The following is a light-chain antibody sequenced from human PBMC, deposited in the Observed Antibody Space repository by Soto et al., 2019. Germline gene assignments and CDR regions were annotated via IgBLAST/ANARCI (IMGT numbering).Light chain of an antibody. J-gene: IGKJ4*01. Sequence: DIVLTQSPATLSASPGKRATLSCRASQSVSSNLAWYQQKPGQAPRLLIYDTSTRATDIPARFSGSGSGTEFTLTISSLQSEDFAVYYCQHYNIWPHMLAFGGGTKAEI. CDR3: QHYNIWPHMLA. CDR2: DTS. V-gene: IGKV3-15*01. CDR1: QSVSSN.